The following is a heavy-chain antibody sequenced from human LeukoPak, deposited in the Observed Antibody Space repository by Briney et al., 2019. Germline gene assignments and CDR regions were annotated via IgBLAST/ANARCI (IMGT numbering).Heavy chain of an antibody. V-gene: IGHV3-21*01. CDR1: GFTFSSYS. CDR2: ISSSSSYI. J-gene: IGHJ4*02. Sequence: GGSLRLSCAASGFTFSSYSMNWVRQAPGKGLEWVSSISSSSSYIYYADSVKGRFTISRDNAKNSLYLQMNSLRAEDTAVYYCARALFLSWQWQVHPVDYWGQGTLVTVSS. CDR3: ARALFLSWQWQVHPVDY. D-gene: IGHD6-19*01.